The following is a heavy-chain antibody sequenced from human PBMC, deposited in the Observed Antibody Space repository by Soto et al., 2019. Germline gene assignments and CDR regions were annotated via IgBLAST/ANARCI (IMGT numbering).Heavy chain of an antibody. D-gene: IGHD2-8*02. Sequence: SETLSLTCTVSGGSMNSYFWTWIRQPPGKGLEWIGYIYYSGSTNYNPSLKSRVTISVDTSKNQFSLKLTSVTSADTAVYYCARDKITGLFDYWGQGTLVTVSS. V-gene: IGHV4-59*12. J-gene: IGHJ4*02. CDR1: GGSMNSYF. CDR3: ARDKITGLFDY. CDR2: IYYSGST.